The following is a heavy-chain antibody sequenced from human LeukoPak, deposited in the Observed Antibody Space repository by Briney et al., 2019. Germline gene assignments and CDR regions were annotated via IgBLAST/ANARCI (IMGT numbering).Heavy chain of an antibody. D-gene: IGHD3-16*02. CDR2: INPSGGGT. CDR1: GYTFTSYY. J-gene: IGHJ4*02. CDR3: ARGFTVYRLSLDY. Sequence: GASVKVSCKASGYTFTSYYMHWVRQAPGQGLEWMGFINPSGGGTSYAQKFQRRVTMTTDTSTSTVYMEVSSLRSEDTAVYYCARGFTVYRLSLDYWGQGTLVTVSS. V-gene: IGHV1-46*01.